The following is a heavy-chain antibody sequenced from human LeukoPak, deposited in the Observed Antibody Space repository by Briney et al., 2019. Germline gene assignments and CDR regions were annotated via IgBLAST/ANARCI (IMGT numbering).Heavy chain of an antibody. CDR3: ARDRSSGWYGGPGTGFDY. CDR1: GGSVSSGSYY. D-gene: IGHD6-19*01. CDR2: IYYSGST. J-gene: IGHJ4*02. V-gene: IGHV4-61*01. Sequence: SETLSLTCTVSGGSVSSGSYYWSWIRQPPGKGLEWIGYIYYSGSTNYNPSLKSRVTISVDTSKNQFSLKLSSVTAADTAVSYCARDRSSGWYGGPGTGFDYWGQGTLVTVSS.